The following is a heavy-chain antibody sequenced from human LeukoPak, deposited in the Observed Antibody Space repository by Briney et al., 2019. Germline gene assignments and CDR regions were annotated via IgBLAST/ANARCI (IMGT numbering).Heavy chain of an antibody. V-gene: IGHV1-2*02. CDR2: INPNSGGT. CDR1: GYTFTGYY. Sequence: GASVKVSCKASGYTFTGYYMHWVRQAPGQGLEWMGWINPNSGGTNYAQKFQGRVTMTRDTSISTAYMELSRLRSDDTAVYYCARDGVLGYCSSTSCHRVYWGQGTLVTVSS. J-gene: IGHJ4*02. CDR3: ARDGVLGYCSSTSCHRVY. D-gene: IGHD2-2*01.